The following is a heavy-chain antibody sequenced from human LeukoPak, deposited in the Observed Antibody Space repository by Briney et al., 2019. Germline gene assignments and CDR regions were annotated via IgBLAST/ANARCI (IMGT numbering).Heavy chain of an antibody. Sequence: QPGGTLRLSCAASGFTFSSYGMSWVRQAPGKGLEWVSAISGSGGSTYYADSVKGRFTISRDNFKNTVSLQLNSLRAEDTAMYYCAKDDDWGRFNHWGQGTLVTVSS. CDR2: ISGSGGST. V-gene: IGHV3-23*01. CDR3: AKDDDWGRFNH. D-gene: IGHD3-16*01. CDR1: GFTFSSYG. J-gene: IGHJ1*01.